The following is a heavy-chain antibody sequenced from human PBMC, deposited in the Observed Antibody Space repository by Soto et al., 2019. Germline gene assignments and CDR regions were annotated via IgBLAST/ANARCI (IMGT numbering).Heavy chain of an antibody. Sequence: VASVKVSCKASGYTFTSYGISWVRQAPGQGLEWMGWISAYNGNTNYAQKLQGRVTMTTDTSTSTAYMELRSLRSDDTAVYYCARDAPSIVVVPAAIDYWGQGTLVTVSS. CDR1: GYTFTSYG. J-gene: IGHJ4*02. D-gene: IGHD2-2*01. V-gene: IGHV1-18*01. CDR2: ISAYNGNT. CDR3: ARDAPSIVVVPAAIDY.